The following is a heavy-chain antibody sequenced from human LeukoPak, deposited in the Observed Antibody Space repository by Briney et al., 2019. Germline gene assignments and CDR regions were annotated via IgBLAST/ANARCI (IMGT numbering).Heavy chain of an antibody. V-gene: IGHV4-4*07. CDR1: GGSSSISSYY. CDR3: ARESGSYSPFDC. CDR2: IYTSGST. D-gene: IGHD1-26*01. J-gene: IGHJ4*02. Sequence: SETLSLTCTVSGGSSSISSYYWSWIRQPAGKGLEWIVRIYTSGSTNYNPSLKSRVTMSVDTSKNQFSLKLSSVTAADTAVYYCARESGSYSPFDCWGQGTLVTVSS.